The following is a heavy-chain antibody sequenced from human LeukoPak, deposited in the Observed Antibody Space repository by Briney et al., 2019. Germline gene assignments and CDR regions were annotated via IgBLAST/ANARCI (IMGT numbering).Heavy chain of an antibody. Sequence: PGGSLRLSCAASGFTFSSYWMSWVRQAPGKGLEWVANIKQDGSEKYYVDSVKGRFTISRDNAKDSLYLQMNSLRAEDTAVYYCARVYYYDSSSYAIDYWGQGTLVTVSS. V-gene: IGHV3-7*01. CDR2: IKQDGSEK. CDR3: ARVYYYDSSSYAIDY. D-gene: IGHD3-22*01. J-gene: IGHJ4*02. CDR1: GFTFSSYW.